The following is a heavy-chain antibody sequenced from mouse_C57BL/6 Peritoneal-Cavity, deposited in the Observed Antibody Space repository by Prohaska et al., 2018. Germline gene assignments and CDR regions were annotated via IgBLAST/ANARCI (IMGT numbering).Heavy chain of an antibody. J-gene: IGHJ2*01. CDR2: IYPGDGDT. CDR1: GYAFSSSW. D-gene: IGHD4-1*01. Sequence: QVRLQQSGPELVKPGAPVKISCKASGYAFSSSWMNWVKQRPGKGLEWIGRIYPGDGDTNYNGKCKGKATLTADKSSSTAYMQRSSLTSEDSAVYFCAGLGYYFDYWGQGTTLTVSS. V-gene: IGHV1-82*01. CDR3: AGLGYYFDY.